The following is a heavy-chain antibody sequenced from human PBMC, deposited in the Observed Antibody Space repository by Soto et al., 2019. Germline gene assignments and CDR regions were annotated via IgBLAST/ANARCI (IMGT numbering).Heavy chain of an antibody. CDR2: IYYSGST. J-gene: IGHJ4*02. V-gene: IGHV4-39*07. Sequence: SETLSLTCTVSGGSISSSSYYWGWIRQPPGKGLEWIGSIYYSGSTYYNPSLKSRVTISVDTSKNQFSLKLSSVTAADTAVYYCARVVRSVDYDSSGYGLHYFDYWGQGTLVTVSS. D-gene: IGHD3-22*01. CDR1: GGSISSSSYY. CDR3: ARVVRSVDYDSSGYGLHYFDY.